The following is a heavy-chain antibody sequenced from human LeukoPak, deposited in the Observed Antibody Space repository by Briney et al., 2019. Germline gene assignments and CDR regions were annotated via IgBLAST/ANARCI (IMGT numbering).Heavy chain of an antibody. J-gene: IGHJ5*02. V-gene: IGHV1-2*02. CDR1: GYSFTGYY. D-gene: IGHD3-3*01. CDR3: ARVRRWSGYRFDP. CDR2: INPNSGGT. Sequence: ASVKVSCKASGYSFTGYYMHWVRQAPGQGLEWMGWINPNSGGTNYAQKFQGRVTMTRDTSISTAYMELSSLRSEDTAVYYCARVRRWSGYRFDPWGQGTLVTVSS.